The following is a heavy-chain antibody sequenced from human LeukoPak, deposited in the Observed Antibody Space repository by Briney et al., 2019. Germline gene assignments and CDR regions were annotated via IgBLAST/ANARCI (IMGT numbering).Heavy chain of an antibody. D-gene: IGHD7-27*01. CDR2: VYASGST. CDR1: GDSLRCRGSCF. J-gene: IGHJ4*02. Sequence: PSETLSLTCNVSGDSLRCRGSCFWSWIRPPAGKELEWIGRVYASGSTHYNPSLKSRVTISVDTSENQFSLKLNSVTAADTAVYFCAKEDYWGYSFDSWGQGTLVTVSS. CDR3: AKEDYWGYSFDS. V-gene: IGHV4-61*02.